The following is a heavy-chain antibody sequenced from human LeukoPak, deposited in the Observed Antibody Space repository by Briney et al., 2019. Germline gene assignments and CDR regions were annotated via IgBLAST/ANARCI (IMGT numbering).Heavy chain of an antibody. J-gene: IGHJ6*03. CDR3: ARVRGSSWNTGYYYHYMDV. CDR2: IFTSGST. D-gene: IGHD6-13*01. V-gene: IGHV4-4*07. CDR1: GGSISSYY. Sequence: PSETLSLTCTVSGGSISSYYWSRIRQPAGKGLEWIGRIFTSGSTNYNPSLKSRVTMSVDTSKNQFSLKLSSVTAADTAVYYCARVRGSSWNTGYYYHYMDVWGKGTTVTISS.